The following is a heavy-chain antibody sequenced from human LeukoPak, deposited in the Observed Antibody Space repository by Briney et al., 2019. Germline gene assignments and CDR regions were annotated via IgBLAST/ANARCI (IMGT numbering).Heavy chain of an antibody. Sequence: GGSLRLSCAASGFTFSSYGMHWVRQAPGKGLEWVAVIWYDGSNKYYADSVKGRFTISRDNSKNTLYLQMNSLRAEDTAVYYCARDGGYSSSWYEYWGQGTLVTVSS. V-gene: IGHV3-33*01. D-gene: IGHD6-13*01. J-gene: IGHJ4*02. CDR3: ARDGGYSSSWYEY. CDR2: IWYDGSNK. CDR1: GFTFSSYG.